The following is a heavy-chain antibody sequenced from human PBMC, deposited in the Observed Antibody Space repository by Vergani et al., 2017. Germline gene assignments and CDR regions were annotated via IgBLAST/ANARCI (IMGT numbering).Heavy chain of an antibody. CDR1: GGSISSGNYY. J-gene: IGHJ5*02. V-gene: IGHV4-30-4*01. Sequence: QVKLQKSGPGLVKPSQTLSLTCTVPGGSISSGNYYWSWIRQPPGKGLEWIGYIYYSGSTYYTPSLKSRVTISVDTSKNQFSLKLSSVTDADTAVYYCARDLPDSNCFDPWGQGTLVTVSS. D-gene: IGHD2-21*02. CDR2: IYYSGST. CDR3: ARDLPDSNCFDP.